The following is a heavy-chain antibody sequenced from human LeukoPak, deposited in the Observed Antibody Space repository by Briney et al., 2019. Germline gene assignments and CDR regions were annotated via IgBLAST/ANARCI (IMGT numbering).Heavy chain of an antibody. V-gene: IGHV3-74*01. D-gene: IGHD3-16*01. CDR2: ISSDGGTT. CDR3: TRGGENDYSEY. Sequence: PGGSPRLSCAASGFTFSSYWMHWVRQTPGEGLVWLSRISSDGGTTTYADSVKGRFTISRDNAKNTLYLQMNSLRAEDTAVYYCTRGGENDYSEYWGQGTLVTVSS. CDR1: GFTFSSYW. J-gene: IGHJ4*02.